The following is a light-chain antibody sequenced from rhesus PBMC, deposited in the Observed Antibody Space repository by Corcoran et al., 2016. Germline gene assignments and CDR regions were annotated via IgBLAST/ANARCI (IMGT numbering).Light chain of an antibody. CDR3: QQHNSYPFT. J-gene: IGKJ3*01. Sequence: DIQMTQSPSSLSASVGDRVTITCRASQGISSYLAWYQQKPGKAPKLLIYAASTLQSGVPSRFSGSGSGTDFTLTISSLQPEDFATYSCQQHNSYPFTFGPGTKLDIK. V-gene: IGKV1-25*01. CDR1: QGISSY. CDR2: AAS.